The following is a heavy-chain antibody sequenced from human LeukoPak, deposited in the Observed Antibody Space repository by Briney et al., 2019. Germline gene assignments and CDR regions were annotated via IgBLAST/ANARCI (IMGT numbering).Heavy chain of an antibody. CDR3: ARAQHYYYDSSGYYFDY. V-gene: IGHV1-18*01. CDR2: ISAKNGDT. Sequence: ASVKVSCKASGYNFNIYGFTWVRQAPGQGLERMGRISAKNGDTDFAQKLQGRLTMTTDTSTTTAYMELRSLTSDDTAVYYCARAQHYYYDSSGYYFDYWGQGTLVTVSS. J-gene: IGHJ4*02. D-gene: IGHD3-22*01. CDR1: GYNFNIYG.